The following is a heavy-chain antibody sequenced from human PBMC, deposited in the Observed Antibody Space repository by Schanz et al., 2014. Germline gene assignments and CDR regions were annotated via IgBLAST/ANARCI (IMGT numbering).Heavy chain of an antibody. V-gene: IGHV3-23*04. CDR1: GLIFSNYV. J-gene: IGHJ5*01. CDR2: IGTSGGT. Sequence: EVQLAESGGGLVQPGGSLKLSCAASGLIFSNYVMSWVRQAPGKGLEWVSTIGTSGGTNYAESVKGRFTISRDNSKNTVHLQMNSLRAEDTAVYYCAKQHIVRGVIYLNWFDSWGQGALVTVSS. CDR3: AKQHIVRGVIYLNWFDS. D-gene: IGHD3-10*01.